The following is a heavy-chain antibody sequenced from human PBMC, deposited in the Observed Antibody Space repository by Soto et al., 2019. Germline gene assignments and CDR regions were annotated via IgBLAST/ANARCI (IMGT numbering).Heavy chain of an antibody. V-gene: IGHV4-59*01. CDR1: GGSISSYY. D-gene: IGHD4-17*01. Sequence: QVQLQESGPGLVKPSETLSLTCTVSGGSISSYYWSWIRQPPGKGLEWIGYIYYSGSTNYNPSLKRRVTISVDTSKNQFSLKLSFVTAADTAVYYCARLTTIASYYFDYWGQGTLVTVSS. J-gene: IGHJ4*02. CDR2: IYYSGST. CDR3: ARLTTIASYYFDY.